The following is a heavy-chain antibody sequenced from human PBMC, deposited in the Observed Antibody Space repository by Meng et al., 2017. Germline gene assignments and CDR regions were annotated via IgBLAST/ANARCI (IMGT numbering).Heavy chain of an antibody. CDR1: GGTFSSYA. V-gene: IGHV1-69*06. CDR2: IIPIFGTA. J-gene: IGHJ4*02. Sequence: VQLVQSGAGVKEPGSSVKVSCKASGGTFSSYAISWVRQAPGQGLEWMGGIIPIFGTANYAQKFQGRVTITADKSTSTAYMELSSLSSEDTAVYYCARGVGYGGNSLYFDYWGQGTLVTVSS. D-gene: IGHD4-23*01. CDR3: ARGVGYGGNSLYFDY.